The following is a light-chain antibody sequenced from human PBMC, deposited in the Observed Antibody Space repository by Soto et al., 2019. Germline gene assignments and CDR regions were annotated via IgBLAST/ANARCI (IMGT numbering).Light chain of an antibody. J-gene: IGKJ2*01. Sequence: AVQRTECPFSLSASVGDRVTITCRASQAIRNDLGWYQQKPGKAPKLLIYAVSFLQSGVPSRFSGSGSGTDFTLTISSLQPEDFATYYCLQDYTYPYTFGQGTKLEIK. CDR3: LQDYTYPYT. CDR2: AVS. V-gene: IGKV1-6*01. CDR1: QAIRND.